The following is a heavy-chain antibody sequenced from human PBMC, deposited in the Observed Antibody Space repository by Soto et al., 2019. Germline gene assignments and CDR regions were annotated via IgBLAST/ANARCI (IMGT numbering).Heavy chain of an antibody. V-gene: IGHV3-23*01. CDR1: GFTFSSYA. D-gene: IGHD2-2*01. Sequence: EVQLLESGGGLVQPGGSLRLSCAASGFTFSSYAMSWVRQAPGKGLEWVSAISGSGGSTYYGDSVKGRCTISRDNPKNTLYLQMSSLRAEDTAVDYCEKLPAAIYYYYYMDVWGKGTTVTVSS. J-gene: IGHJ6*03. CDR3: EKLPAAIYYYYYMDV. CDR2: ISGSGGST.